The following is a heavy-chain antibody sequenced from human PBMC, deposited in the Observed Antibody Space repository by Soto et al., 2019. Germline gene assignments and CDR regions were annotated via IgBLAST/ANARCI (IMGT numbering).Heavy chain of an antibody. CDR3: ASTYSGYDGYYYYGMDV. CDR2: IYYSGST. J-gene: IGHJ6*02. V-gene: IGHV4-39*01. D-gene: IGHD5-12*01. CDR1: VGSISSSSYY. Sequence: PSETLSLTCTVSVGSISSSSYYWGWIRQPPGKGLQWIGSIYYSGSTYYNPSLKSRVTISVETSKNQFSLKLSSVTAADTAVYYCASTYSGYDGYYYYGMDVWGQGSTVTVS.